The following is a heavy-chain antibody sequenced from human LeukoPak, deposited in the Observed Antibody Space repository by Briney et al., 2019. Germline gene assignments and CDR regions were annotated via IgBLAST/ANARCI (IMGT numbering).Heavy chain of an antibody. Sequence: ASVKVSCKASGYTFTSYGISWVRQAPGQGLEWMGWIIPYNGNTNYAQKLQGRVTMTTDTSTSTSTSTAYMELRSLRSVDTAVYYCARWVLGYCSSTTCEANAFDIWGQGTMVTVSS. V-gene: IGHV1-18*01. CDR3: ARWVLGYCSSTTCEANAFDI. CDR1: GYTFTSYG. CDR2: IIPYNGNT. J-gene: IGHJ3*02. D-gene: IGHD2-2*01.